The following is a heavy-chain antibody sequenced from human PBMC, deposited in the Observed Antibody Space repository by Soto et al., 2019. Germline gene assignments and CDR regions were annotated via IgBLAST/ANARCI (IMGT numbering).Heavy chain of an antibody. CDR2: IIPTLGTP. Sequence: QVQLVQSGAEVKKPGSSVKVSCKASGGIFSNFAFNWMRQAPGQGLEWMGGIIPTLGTPHYAQKFLGRVTITADESTRTVYMAMRSLTVEDTAVYYCARVGLGAYDYWGKGTLVIVSS. CDR1: GGIFSNFA. CDR3: ARVGLGAYDY. J-gene: IGHJ4*02. D-gene: IGHD6-19*01. V-gene: IGHV1-69*01.